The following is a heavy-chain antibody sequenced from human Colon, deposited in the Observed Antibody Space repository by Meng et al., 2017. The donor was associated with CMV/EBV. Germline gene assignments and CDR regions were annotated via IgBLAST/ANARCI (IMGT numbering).Heavy chain of an antibody. CDR3: AKEIGSAYYDFWSGYLEGEGFDY. Sequence: MNWVSQAQGKGLEWVAFIRYDGSNKYYADSVKGRFTISRDNSKNTLYLQMNSLRAEDTAVYYCAKEIGSAYYDFWSGYLEGEGFDYWGQGTLVTVSS. CDR2: IRYDGSNK. J-gene: IGHJ4*02. V-gene: IGHV3-30*02. D-gene: IGHD3-3*01.